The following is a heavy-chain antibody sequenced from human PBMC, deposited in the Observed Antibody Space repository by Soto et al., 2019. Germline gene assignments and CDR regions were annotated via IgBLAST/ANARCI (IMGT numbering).Heavy chain of an antibody. V-gene: IGHV3-21*01. CDR3: ARPRPTIAAF. D-gene: IGHD6-13*01. Sequence: PGGSLRLSCAASGFTFNTYSMNWVRQAPGKGLEWVSSISSSSSYIYYADSVKGRFTISRDNAKNSLYLQMNSLRAEDTAVYYCARPRPTIAAFWGQGTLVTVSS. CDR1: GFTFNTYS. CDR2: ISSSSSYI. J-gene: IGHJ4*02.